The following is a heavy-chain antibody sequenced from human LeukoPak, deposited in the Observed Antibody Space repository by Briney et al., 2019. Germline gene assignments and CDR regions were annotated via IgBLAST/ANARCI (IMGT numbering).Heavy chain of an antibody. CDR1: GFTFDDYA. Sequence: GGSLRLSCAASGFTFDDYAMHWVRQAPGKGLEWVSGISWNSVTTGYADSVKGQFTISRDNAKNSLFLQMNSLRVEDTAFYYCVRSVSGWHGAYDSWGQGTLVTVSS. V-gene: IGHV3-9*01. D-gene: IGHD6-19*01. CDR3: VRSVSGWHGAYDS. J-gene: IGHJ4*02. CDR2: ISWNSVTT.